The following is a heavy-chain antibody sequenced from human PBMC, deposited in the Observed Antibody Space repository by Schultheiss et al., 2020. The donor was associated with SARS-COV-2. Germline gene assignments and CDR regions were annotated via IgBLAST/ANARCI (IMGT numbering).Heavy chain of an antibody. CDR2: ISSSSSYI. D-gene: IGHD1-26*01. V-gene: IGHV3-21*01. Sequence: GGSLRLSCAASGFTFSSYWMSWVRQAPGKGLEWVSSISSSSSYIYYADSVKGRFTISRDNAKNSLYLQMNSLRAEDTAVYYCARDRGATPLFGYWGQGTLVTVSS. J-gene: IGHJ4*02. CDR3: ARDRGATPLFGY. CDR1: GFTFSSYW.